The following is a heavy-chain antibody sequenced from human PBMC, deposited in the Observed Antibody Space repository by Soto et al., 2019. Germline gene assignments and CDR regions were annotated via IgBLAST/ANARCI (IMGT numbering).Heavy chain of an antibody. CDR3: ARGHIVVVVAALSSEYYGMDV. CDR1: GGTFSSYA. D-gene: IGHD2-15*01. J-gene: IGHJ6*02. V-gene: IGHV1-69*12. Sequence: QVQLVQSGAEVKKPGSSVKVSCKASGGTFSSYAISWVRQAPGQGLEWMGGIIPIFGTANYAQKFQGRVTITADESTSTAYMELSSLRSEDTAVYYCARGHIVVVVAALSSEYYGMDVWGQGTTVTVSS. CDR2: IIPIFGTA.